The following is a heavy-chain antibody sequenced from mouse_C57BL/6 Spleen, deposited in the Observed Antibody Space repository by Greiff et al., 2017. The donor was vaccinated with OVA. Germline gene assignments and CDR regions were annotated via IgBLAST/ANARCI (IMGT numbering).Heavy chain of an antibody. Sequence: VTLMESGAELVRPGTSVKVSCKASGYAFTNYLIEWVKQRPGQGLEWIGVINPGSGGTQYNEKFKGKATLTSDKSSSTAYMQLSSLTSDDAAFYFFARWVTGFAYWGQGTLVTVSA. CDR1: GYAFTNYL. CDR3: ARWVTGFAY. J-gene: IGHJ3*01. V-gene: IGHV1-54*01. D-gene: IGHD2-3*01. CDR2: INPGSGGT.